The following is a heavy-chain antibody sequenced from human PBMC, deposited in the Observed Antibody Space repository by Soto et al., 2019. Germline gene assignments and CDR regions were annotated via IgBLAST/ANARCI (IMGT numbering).Heavy chain of an antibody. V-gene: IGHV3-11*01. CDR1: GFTFSDYY. J-gene: IGHJ1*01. Sequence: PGGSLRLSCAASGFTFSDYYMSWIRQAPGKGLEWVSYISSSGSTIYYADSVKGRFTISRDNAKNSLYLQMNSLRAEDTAVYYCARVYPDYDFWSGYLTEVPPLGYFQHWGQGTLVTVSS. CDR2: ISSSGSTI. D-gene: IGHD3-3*01. CDR3: ARVYPDYDFWSGYLTEVPPLGYFQH.